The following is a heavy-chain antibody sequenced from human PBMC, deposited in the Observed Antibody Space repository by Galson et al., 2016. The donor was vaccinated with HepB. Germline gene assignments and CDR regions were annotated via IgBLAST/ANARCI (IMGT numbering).Heavy chain of an antibody. CDR1: GYIFSDYV. Sequence: SLRLSCAASGYIFSDYVMAWIRQTPGKGLECISYISARSDVIYEAASVEGRFIISRDNAQSSLSLQINSLRAEDTGVYYCVRGNYGFDVWGQGTTVTVSS. CDR2: ISARSDVI. V-gene: IGHV3-11*01. CDR3: VRGNYGFDV. J-gene: IGHJ6*02.